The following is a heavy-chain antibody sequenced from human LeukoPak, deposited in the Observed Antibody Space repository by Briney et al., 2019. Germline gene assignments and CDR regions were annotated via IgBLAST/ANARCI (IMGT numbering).Heavy chain of an antibody. CDR2: IYYSGST. CDR1: GGSISSSSYY. J-gene: IGHJ4*02. CDR3: ARRIAAAGRGFDY. Sequence: SETLSLTCTVSGGSISSSSYYWGWIRQPPGKGLEWIGSIYYSGSTYYNPSLKSRVTISVDTSKNQFSLKLSSVTAADTAVYYCARRIAAAGRGFDYWAREPWSPSPQ. V-gene: IGHV4-39*01. D-gene: IGHD6-13*01.